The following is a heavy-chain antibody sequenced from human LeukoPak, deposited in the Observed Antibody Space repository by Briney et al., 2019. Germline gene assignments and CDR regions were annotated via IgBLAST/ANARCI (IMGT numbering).Heavy chain of an antibody. CDR2: IYNDGGT. CDR3: VKRLTLGDLSIKGAFAL. J-gene: IGHJ3*01. Sequence: PGGSLRLSGAASGFTVSSNYMSWVRQGPGKGLEWVALIYNDGGTHYTDSVKGRFTISRDTSRNTLFLQMNSLRVEDSAMYYCVKRLTLGDLSIKGAFALWGQGTMVTVAS. D-gene: IGHD3-16*02. CDR1: GFTVSSNY. V-gene: IGHV3-53*01.